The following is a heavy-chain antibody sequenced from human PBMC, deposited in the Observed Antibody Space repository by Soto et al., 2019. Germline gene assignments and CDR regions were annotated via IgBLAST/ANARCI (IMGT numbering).Heavy chain of an antibody. Sequence: SETLSLTCTVSGGSISSSIYYWGWIRHPPGKGLEWIGSIYYSGSTYYNPSLKSRVTISVDTSKNQFSLKLSSVTAADTAVYYCARSVVGSGWLYFDYWGQGTLVTVSS. CDR1: GGSISSSIYY. D-gene: IGHD6-19*01. CDR3: ARSVVGSGWLYFDY. V-gene: IGHV4-39*01. J-gene: IGHJ4*02. CDR2: IYYSGST.